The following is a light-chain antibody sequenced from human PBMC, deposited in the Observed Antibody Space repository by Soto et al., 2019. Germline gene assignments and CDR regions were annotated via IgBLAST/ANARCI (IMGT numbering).Light chain of an antibody. CDR2: EGY. Sequence: IVLTQTPLSLSVSPGQPASISCKSSESLLHSDLKTHLYWYLQKAGQSPKLMIFEGYNRFSGVPDRFSGSGSGTVFTLTIGRLEPEDSAVYYCQQRKNWPPITGGQGKRLEIK. CDR1: ESLLHSDLKTH. V-gene: IGKV2D-29*02. J-gene: IGKJ5*01. CDR3: QQRKNWPPIT.